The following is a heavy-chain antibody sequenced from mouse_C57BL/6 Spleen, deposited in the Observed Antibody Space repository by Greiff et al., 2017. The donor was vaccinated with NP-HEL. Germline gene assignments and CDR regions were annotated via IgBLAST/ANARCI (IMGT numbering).Heavy chain of an antibody. D-gene: IGHD1-1*01. CDR3: ALIYYYGSSRDYYAMDY. Sequence: VQLQQSGAELMKPGASVKLSCKATGYTFTGYWIEWVKQRPGHGLEWIGEILPGSGSTNYNEKFKGKATFTADTSSNTAYMQLSSLTTEDSAIYYCALIYYYGSSRDYYAMDYWGQGTSVTVSS. J-gene: IGHJ4*01. V-gene: IGHV1-9*01. CDR2: ILPGSGST. CDR1: GYTFTGYW.